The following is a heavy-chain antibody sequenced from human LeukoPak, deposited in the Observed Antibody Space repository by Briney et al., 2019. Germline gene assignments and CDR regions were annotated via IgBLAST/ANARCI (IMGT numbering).Heavy chain of an antibody. Sequence: SETLSLTCTVSGGSMSGFFWTWIRQPPGRELEWIGAISYIGSSTKYNPSLKSRVTISVDTSKSQFSLNLTSATAADTAVYYCARTSRHFYGSGTNLTPWPAGMDVWGQGTTVTVSS. J-gene: IGHJ6*02. V-gene: IGHV4-59*01. D-gene: IGHD3-10*01. CDR3: ARTSRHFYGSGTNLTPWPAGMDV. CDR1: GGSMSGFF. CDR2: ISYIGSST.